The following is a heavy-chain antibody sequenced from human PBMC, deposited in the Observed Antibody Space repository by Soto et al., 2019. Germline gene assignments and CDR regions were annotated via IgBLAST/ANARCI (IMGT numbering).Heavy chain of an antibody. CDR1: GYTFTSYA. Sequence: QVQLVQSGAEEKKPGASVKVTCKASGYTFTSYAMHWVRQAPGQRLEWMGWINAGNGNTKYSQKFQGRVTITRDTSASTAYMELSSLRSEDTAVYSCASSGCYWGIDYWGQGTLVTVSS. J-gene: IGHJ4*02. D-gene: IGHD1-26*01. V-gene: IGHV1-3*05. CDR3: ASSGCYWGIDY. CDR2: INAGNGNT.